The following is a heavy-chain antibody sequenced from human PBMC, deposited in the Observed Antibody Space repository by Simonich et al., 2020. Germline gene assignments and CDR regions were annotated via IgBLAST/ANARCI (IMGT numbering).Heavy chain of an antibody. J-gene: IGHJ6*02. CDR1: GYSISSGYY. V-gene: IGHV4-38-2*01. D-gene: IGHD6-13*01. CDR3: ARVGYSNYYYYGMDV. Sequence: QVQLQESGPGLVKPSETLSLTCAVSGYSISSGYYWGWIRQPPGKGLEWIGSIYHSESTYYTPSLKSRVTISVDTSKNPFSLKLSSVTAADTAVYYCARVGYSNYYYYGMDVWGQGTTVTVSS. CDR2: IYHSEST.